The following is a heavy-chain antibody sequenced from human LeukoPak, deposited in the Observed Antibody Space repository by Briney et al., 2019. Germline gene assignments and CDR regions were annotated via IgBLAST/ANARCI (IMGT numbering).Heavy chain of an antibody. CDR2: IIPLFNTT. Sequence: ASVKVSCKASGGTFSSYTISWVRQAPGQGLEWMGLIIPLFNTTHYARKFQGRLTITADKSTSTAYLDLGSLSSEDTAVYYCAREYYYYYYMDVWGKGTTVTVSS. CDR1: GGTFSSYT. J-gene: IGHJ6*03. CDR3: AREYYYYYYMDV. V-gene: IGHV1-69*06.